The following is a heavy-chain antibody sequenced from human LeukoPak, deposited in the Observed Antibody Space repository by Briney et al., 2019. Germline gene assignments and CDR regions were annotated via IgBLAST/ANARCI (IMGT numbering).Heavy chain of an antibody. D-gene: IGHD3-9*01. CDR1: GYTFTGYY. Sequence: ASVKVSCKASGYTFTGYYMHWVRQAPGQGLEWMGWINPNSGGTNYAQKFQGRVTMTRDTSISTAYMELSRLRSDDTAVYYCARLSHPSGRNWFFDYWGQGTLFTVSS. J-gene: IGHJ4*02. CDR2: INPNSGGT. V-gene: IGHV1-2*02. CDR3: ARLSHPSGRNWFFDY.